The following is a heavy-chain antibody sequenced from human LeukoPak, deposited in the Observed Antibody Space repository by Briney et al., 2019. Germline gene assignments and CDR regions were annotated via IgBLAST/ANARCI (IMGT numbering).Heavy chain of an antibody. Sequence: SETLSLTCAVYGGSFSGYYWYWFRQPPGKGLEWIGEINHSGFTNYNPSLKSRVTISVDTSKNQFSLKLNSVTAADTAVYYCARNYYFAFDIWGQGTMVTVSS. CDR3: ARNYYFAFDI. CDR1: GGSFSGYY. CDR2: INHSGFT. J-gene: IGHJ3*02. V-gene: IGHV4-34*01. D-gene: IGHD3-10*01.